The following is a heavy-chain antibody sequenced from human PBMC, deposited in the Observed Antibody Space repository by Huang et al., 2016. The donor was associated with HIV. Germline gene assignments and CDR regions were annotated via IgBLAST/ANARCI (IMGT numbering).Heavy chain of an antibody. CDR2: LDWDDDK. CDR3: ARIRVVRGVLPFYYMDV. Sequence: QVTLRESGPALVKPTQTLTLTCTFSGFSLSVSGMSVSWIRQPPGKALEWLARLDWDDDKHYRPSLKTRLTVSKDTSKNQVVLKMTNLDPVDTATYYCARIRVVRGVLPFYYMDVWGKGTTVTVSS. V-gene: IGHV2-70*15. D-gene: IGHD3-10*01. CDR1: GFSLSVSGMS. J-gene: IGHJ6*03.